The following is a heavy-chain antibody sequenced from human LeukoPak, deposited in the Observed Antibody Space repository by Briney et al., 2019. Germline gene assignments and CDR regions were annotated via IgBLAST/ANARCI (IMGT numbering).Heavy chain of an antibody. Sequence: AGGSLRLSCAASGFTFSSYWMSWVRQAPGKGLEWVANIKQDGSEKYYVDSVKGRFTISRDNAKNSLYLQMNSLRAEDTAVYYCARQGLGYCSGGSCPHHLYGMDVWGQGTTVTVSS. V-gene: IGHV3-7*01. D-gene: IGHD2-15*01. CDR1: GFTFSSYW. J-gene: IGHJ6*02. CDR2: IKQDGSEK. CDR3: ARQGLGYCSGGSCPHHLYGMDV.